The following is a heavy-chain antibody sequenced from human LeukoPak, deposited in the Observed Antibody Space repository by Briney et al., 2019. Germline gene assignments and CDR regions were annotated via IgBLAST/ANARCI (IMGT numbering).Heavy chain of an antibody. V-gene: IGHV1-2*02. Sequence: ASVKVSCKASGYTFTCYYMHWVRQAPGQGLEWMGWINPNSGGTNYAQKFQGRVTMTRDTSISTAYMELSRLRSDDTAVYYCARGITMVRGVPAYGMDVWGQGTTVTVSS. D-gene: IGHD3-10*01. CDR1: GYTFTCYY. CDR2: INPNSGGT. CDR3: ARGITMVRGVPAYGMDV. J-gene: IGHJ6*02.